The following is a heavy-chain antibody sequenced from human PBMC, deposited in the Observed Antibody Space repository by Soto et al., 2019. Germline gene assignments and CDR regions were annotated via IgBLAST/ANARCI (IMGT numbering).Heavy chain of an antibody. CDR2: IYYSGST. J-gene: IGHJ4*02. CDR1: GGSISSSSYY. CDR3: ARHATTYYDSSGYPFDY. D-gene: IGHD3-22*01. V-gene: IGHV4-39*01. Sequence: SETLSLTCTVSGGSISSSSYYWGWIRQPAGKGLEWIGSIYYSGSTYYNPSLKSRVTISVDTSKNQFSLKLSSVTAADTAVYYCARHATTYYDSSGYPFDYWGQGTLVTVSS.